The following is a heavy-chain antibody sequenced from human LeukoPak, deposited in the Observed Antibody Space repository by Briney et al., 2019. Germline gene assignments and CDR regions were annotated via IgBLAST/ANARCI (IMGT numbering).Heavy chain of an antibody. Sequence: PSETLSLTCAVYGGSFSGYYWSWIRQPPGKGLEWIGEINHSGSTNYNPSLKSRVTISVDTSKNQFSLKLSSVTAADTAVYYCARGYNGYYYYYGMDVWGQGTTVTVSS. V-gene: IGHV4-34*01. D-gene: IGHD1-14*01. J-gene: IGHJ6*02. CDR3: ARGYNGYYYYYGMDV. CDR1: GGSFSGYY. CDR2: INHSGST.